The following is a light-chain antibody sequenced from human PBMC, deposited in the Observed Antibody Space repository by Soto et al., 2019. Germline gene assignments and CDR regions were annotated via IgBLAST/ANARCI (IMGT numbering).Light chain of an antibody. CDR1: QNINNY. CDR3: QQYENLPT. Sequence: DIQMTQSHSSLSSSVGDRVTITCQASQNINNYLNWYQQKPGRAPKLLIYDASNLEAGVPSRFRGSGSGTDFTFTISRLQPEDIATYYCQQYENLPTVGQGTRLEIK. V-gene: IGKV1-33*01. CDR2: DAS. J-gene: IGKJ5*01.